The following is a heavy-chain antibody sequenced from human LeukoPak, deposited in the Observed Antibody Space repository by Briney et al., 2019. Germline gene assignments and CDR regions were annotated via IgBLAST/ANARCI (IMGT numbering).Heavy chain of an antibody. CDR1: GFTISSYW. J-gene: IGHJ3*02. CDR2: IRQDGGQT. V-gene: IGHV3-7*01. Sequence: WGSLRLSCAASGFTISSYWMSWVRQAPGKGLEWVANIRQDGGQTYYVDSVKGRFTISRDNAKNSLYLQVNSLRAEDTAVYYCARDKHKPGSAFDIWGQGTMLTVSS. CDR3: ARDKHKPGSAFDI.